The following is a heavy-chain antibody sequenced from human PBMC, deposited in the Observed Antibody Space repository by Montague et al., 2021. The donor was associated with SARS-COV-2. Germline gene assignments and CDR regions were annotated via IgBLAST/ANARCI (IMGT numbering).Heavy chain of an antibody. CDR2: IYSGGTT. CDR1: GFAVNSNY. D-gene: IGHD1/OR15-1a*01. J-gene: IGHJ6*02. Sequence: SWRISCDATGFAVNSNYMTWVRQAPGKGLEWVSVIYSGGTTYYANSVKDRFTISRDSSKNTVHLQMNSLRVDDTAVYYCARRLEERLPYYYYGLDVWGQGTTVTVSS. CDR3: ARRLEERLPYYYYGLDV. V-gene: IGHV3-66*01.